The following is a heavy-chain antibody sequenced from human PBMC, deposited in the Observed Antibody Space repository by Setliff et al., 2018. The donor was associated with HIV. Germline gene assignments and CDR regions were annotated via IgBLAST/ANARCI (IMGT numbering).Heavy chain of an antibody. V-gene: IGHV4-31*03. D-gene: IGHD3-16*01. CDR1: GGSVSSGGYY. Sequence: SETLSLTCTVSGGSVSSGGYYWTWIRQHPGKGLEWIGYIYYSGSTYYNPSLKSRVTISVDTSKNQFSLKLSSVTAADTAVYYCARDGWGWGGGNWFDPWGQGTLVTVSS. J-gene: IGHJ5*02. CDR2: IYYSGST. CDR3: ARDGWGWGGGNWFDP.